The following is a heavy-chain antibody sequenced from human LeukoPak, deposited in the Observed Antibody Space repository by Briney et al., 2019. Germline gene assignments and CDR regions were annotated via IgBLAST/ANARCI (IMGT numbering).Heavy chain of an antibody. CDR1: GGSFSSGGYY. CDR2: IYYSGST. D-gene: IGHD1-26*01. J-gene: IGHJ6*02. V-gene: IGHV4-31*03. Sequence: ASETLSLTCTVSGGSFSSGGYYWSWIRQHPGKGLEWIGYIYYSGSTYYNPSLKSRVTISVDTSKNQFSLKLSSVTAADTAVYYCAREKWELDYYYYGMDVWGQGTTVTVSS. CDR3: AREKWELDYYYYGMDV.